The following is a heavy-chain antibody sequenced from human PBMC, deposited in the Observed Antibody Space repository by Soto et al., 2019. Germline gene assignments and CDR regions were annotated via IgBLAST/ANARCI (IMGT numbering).Heavy chain of an antibody. D-gene: IGHD1-7*01. CDR1: GYTFTGYY. CDR3: ARGGYNWNYHGDDAFDI. Sequence: GASVKVSCKASGYTFTGYYMHRGRQAPGQRLEWMGWINPNSGGTNYAQKFQGWVTMTRDTPISTAYMELSRLRSDDTAVYYCARGGYNWNYHGDDAFDIWGQGTMVTVSS. J-gene: IGHJ3*02. CDR2: INPNSGGT. V-gene: IGHV1-2*04.